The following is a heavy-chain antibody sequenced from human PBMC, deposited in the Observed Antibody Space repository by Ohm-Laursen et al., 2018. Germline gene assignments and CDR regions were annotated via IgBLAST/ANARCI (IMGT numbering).Heavy chain of an antibody. V-gene: IGHV3-21*01. D-gene: IGHD3-22*01. CDR3: ARDSSGSFYYYYGMDV. CDR2: ISSSSSYI. J-gene: IGHJ6*02. CDR1: GFTFSSYS. Sequence: SLRLSCAASGFTFSSYSMNWVRQAPGKGLEWVSSISSSSSYIYYADLVKGRFTISRDNAKNSLYLQMNSLRAEDTAVYYCARDSSGSFYYYYGMDVWGQGTTVTVSS.